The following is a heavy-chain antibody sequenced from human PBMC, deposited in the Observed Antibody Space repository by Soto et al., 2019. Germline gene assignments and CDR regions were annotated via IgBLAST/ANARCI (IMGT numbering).Heavy chain of an antibody. CDR2: ISSGSSVI. CDR3: ARGGRGYTKDDTFDI. J-gene: IGHJ3*02. D-gene: IGHD2-2*02. CDR1: DSTFRSYS. Sequence: EVQLVESGGGLVKPGESLRLSCVASDSTFRSYSMNWVRQAPGRGLEWVSIISSGSSVIFYAYSMKGRFTISRDNAKNSLYLQMNSLRAEDTAVYYCARGGRGYTKDDTFDIWGQGTMVTVSS. V-gene: IGHV3-21*01.